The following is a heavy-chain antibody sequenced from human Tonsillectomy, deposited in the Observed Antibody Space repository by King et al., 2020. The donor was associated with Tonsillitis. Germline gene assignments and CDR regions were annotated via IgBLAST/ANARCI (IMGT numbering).Heavy chain of an antibody. V-gene: IGHV1-69*01. D-gene: IGHD3-22*01. CDR2: IIPILGTA. Sequence: VQLMQSGAEVKKPGSSVKVSCKASGGTFSSYAISWVRQAPGQGLEWMGGIIPILGTANYAQKFQGRVTITADESTRTAYMELSSLRSEETAVYYCARGRPPGYYDSSGYFPGGYYFDYWGPGTLVTVSS. J-gene: IGHJ4*02. CDR1: GGTFSSYA. CDR3: ARGRPPGYYDSSGYFPGGYYFDY.